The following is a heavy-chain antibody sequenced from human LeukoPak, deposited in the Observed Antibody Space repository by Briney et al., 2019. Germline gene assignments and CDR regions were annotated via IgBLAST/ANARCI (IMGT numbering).Heavy chain of an antibody. V-gene: IGHV1-46*01. CDR2: INPSGGST. J-gene: IGHJ4*02. Sequence: ASVKVSCKASGYTFTSCYMHWVRQAPGQGLEWMGIINPSGGSTSYAQKFQGRVTMTRDMSTSTVYMELSSLRSEDTAVYYCAREMYYDIVTEPQRFFDYWGQGTLVTVSS. CDR3: AREMYYDIVTEPQRFFDY. D-gene: IGHD3-9*01. CDR1: GYTFTSCY.